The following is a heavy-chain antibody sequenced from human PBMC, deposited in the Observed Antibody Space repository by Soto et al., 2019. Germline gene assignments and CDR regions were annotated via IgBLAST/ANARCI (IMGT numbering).Heavy chain of an antibody. CDR1: GYTFTSYA. V-gene: IGHV1-3*01. CDR3: AMLLLWFGEPSPAPPLFDY. D-gene: IGHD3-10*01. Sequence: VATVKVYCNASGYTFTSYAMHWVRQDPGQRLEWMGWINAGNGNTKYSQKFQGRVTITRDTSASTAYMELSSLRSEDTAVYYCAMLLLWFGEPSPAPPLFDYWGQGTLVTASS. CDR2: INAGNGNT. J-gene: IGHJ4*02.